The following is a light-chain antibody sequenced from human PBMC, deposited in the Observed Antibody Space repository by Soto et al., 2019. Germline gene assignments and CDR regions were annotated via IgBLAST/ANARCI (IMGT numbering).Light chain of an antibody. V-gene: IGLV2-14*01. CDR2: EVR. Sequence: QSVLTQPASVSGSPGQSITISCAGTMRDVGAYNLVSWYQQHPGRAPQLIIYEVRNRPSGIPNRFSGSRSGTSASLAIFGLQPGDEADYYCQSYDNILNGYVFGTGTKLTVL. J-gene: IGLJ1*01. CDR3: QSYDNILNGYV. CDR1: MRDVGAYNL.